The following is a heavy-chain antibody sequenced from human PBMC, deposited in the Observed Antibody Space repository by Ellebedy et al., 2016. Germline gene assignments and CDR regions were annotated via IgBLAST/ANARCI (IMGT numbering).Heavy chain of an antibody. D-gene: IGHD6-19*01. Sequence: SETLSLTCNVFGGSVSSDYWNWIRRPPGKGLEWIGFVFHTGATLYNPSLKSRVTMSVDTSKSQISLRLMSVTAADTAVYYCARWHGGWYAFTVWGQGTMVTVSS. V-gene: IGHV4-59*02. J-gene: IGHJ3*01. CDR1: GGSVSSDY. CDR3: ARWHGGWYAFTV. CDR2: VFHTGAT.